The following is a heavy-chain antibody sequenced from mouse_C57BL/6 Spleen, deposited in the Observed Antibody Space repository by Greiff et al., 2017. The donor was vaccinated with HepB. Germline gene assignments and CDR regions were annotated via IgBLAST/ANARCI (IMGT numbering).Heavy chain of an antibody. V-gene: IGHV5-17*01. D-gene: IGHD1-1*01. J-gene: IGHJ2*01. CDR2: ISSGSSTI. CDR1: GFTFSDYG. CDR3: ARPTTVVATPHFDY. Sequence: EVKLVESGGGLVKPGGSLKLSCAASGFTFSDYGMHWVRQAPEKGLEWVAYISSGSSTIYYADTVKGRFTISRDNAKNTLFLQMTSLRSEDTAMYYCARPTTVVATPHFDYWGQGTTLTVSS.